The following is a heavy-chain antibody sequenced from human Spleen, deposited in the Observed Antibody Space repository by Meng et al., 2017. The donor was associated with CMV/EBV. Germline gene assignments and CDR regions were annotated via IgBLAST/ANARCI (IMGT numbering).Heavy chain of an antibody. V-gene: IGHV3-48*04. CDR3: ARRFWSGYSHPAPFDI. D-gene: IGHD3-3*01. J-gene: IGHJ3*02. CDR2: ISSSSSTT. Sequence: GESLKISCAVSEFTFRTYDMNWVRQAPGKGLEWLSYISSSSSTTYYADSVKGRFTTSRDNAKKSLYLQMNSLRAEDTAVYYCARRFWSGYSHPAPFDIWGQGTMVTVSS. CDR1: EFTFRTYD.